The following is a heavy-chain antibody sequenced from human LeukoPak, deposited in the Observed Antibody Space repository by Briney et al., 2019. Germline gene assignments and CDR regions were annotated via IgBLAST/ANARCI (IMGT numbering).Heavy chain of an antibody. CDR2: IKEDGSVK. CDR1: GFTFSRYW. J-gene: IGHJ4*02. Sequence: GGSLRLSCAASGFTFSRYWMSWVRQAPGKGLEWVANIKEDGSVKYYVESVKGRFTISRDNAKNSLYLQMNSLRAEDTAVYYCARDSSGWSVDYWGQGTLVTVSS. CDR3: ARDSSGWSVDY. V-gene: IGHV3-7*05. D-gene: IGHD6-19*01.